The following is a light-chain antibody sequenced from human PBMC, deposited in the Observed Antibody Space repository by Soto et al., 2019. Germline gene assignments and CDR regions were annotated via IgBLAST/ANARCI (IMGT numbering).Light chain of an antibody. CDR1: QGISTW. V-gene: IGKV1-12*01. CDR3: QQANSFPFT. Sequence: IQMTQSPSSVSASVGDRVTITCRATQGISTWLAWHQQKPGKAPKLLIYTASKLQSGVPSRFSGSGSGADITLTISSLQLEDFATYYCQQANSFPFTFGPGNKVDIK. CDR2: TAS. J-gene: IGKJ3*01.